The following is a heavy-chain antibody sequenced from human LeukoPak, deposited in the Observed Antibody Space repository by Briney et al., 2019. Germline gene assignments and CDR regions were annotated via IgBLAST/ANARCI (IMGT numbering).Heavy chain of an antibody. J-gene: IGHJ4*02. CDR1: GGSISSYY. CDR2: IYYSGST. CDR3: ARVPSGSYFLHFDY. D-gene: IGHD1-26*01. Sequence: PSETLSLTCTVSGGSISSYYWSWIRQPPGKGQEWIGYIYYSGSTNYNPSLKSRVTISVDTSKNQFSLKLSSVTAADTAVYYCARVPSGSYFLHFDYWGQGTLVTVSS. V-gene: IGHV4-59*01.